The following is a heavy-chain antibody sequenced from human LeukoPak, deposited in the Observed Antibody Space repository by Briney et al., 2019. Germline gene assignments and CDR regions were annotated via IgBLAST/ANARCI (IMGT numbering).Heavy chain of an antibody. Sequence: GGSLRLSCAASGFTVSSNYMSWVRQAPGKGLEWVANIKQDGSEKYYVDSVKGRFTISRDNAKNSLYLQMNSLRAEDTAVYYCATATVTTWDYWGQGTLVTVSS. V-gene: IGHV3-7*01. CDR3: ATATVTTWDY. CDR2: IKQDGSEK. CDR1: GFTVSSNY. D-gene: IGHD4-17*01. J-gene: IGHJ4*02.